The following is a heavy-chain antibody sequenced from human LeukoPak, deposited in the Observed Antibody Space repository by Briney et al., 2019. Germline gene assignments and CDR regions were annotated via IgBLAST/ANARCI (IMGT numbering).Heavy chain of an antibody. V-gene: IGHV1-69*01. J-gene: IGHJ5*02. D-gene: IGHD3-10*01. CDR2: IIPIFGTA. CDR3: AYSRPRTEITMVRGVIWNWFDP. CDR1: GGTFSSYA. Sequence: ASVKVSCKASGGTFSSYAISWVRQAPGQGLEWMGGIIPIFGTANYAQKFQGRVTITADESTSTAYMELSSLRSEDTAVYYCAYSRPRTEITMVRGVIWNWFDPWGQGTLVTVSS.